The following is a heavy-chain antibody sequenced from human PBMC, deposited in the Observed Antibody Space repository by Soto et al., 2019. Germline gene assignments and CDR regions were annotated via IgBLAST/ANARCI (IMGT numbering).Heavy chain of an antibody. CDR3: ARDQNPGYSYGYVLYHFDY. D-gene: IGHD5-18*01. V-gene: IGHV1-69*01. CDR1: GGTFSSYA. CDR2: IIPIFGTA. Sequence: QVQLVQSGAEVKKPGSSVKVSCKASGGTFSSYAISWVRQAPGQGLEWMGGIIPIFGTANYAQKFQGRVTITAEESTSTAYMELSSLRSEDTAVYYCARDQNPGYSYGYVLYHFDYWGQGTLVTVSS. J-gene: IGHJ4*02.